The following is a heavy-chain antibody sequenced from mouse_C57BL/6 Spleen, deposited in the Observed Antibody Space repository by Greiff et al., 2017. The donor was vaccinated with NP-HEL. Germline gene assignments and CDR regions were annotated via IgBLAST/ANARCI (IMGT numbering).Heavy chain of an antibody. CDR3: ARIEGYDYDGYYYAMDY. V-gene: IGHV1-75*01. CDR1: GYTFTDYY. D-gene: IGHD2-4*01. Sequence: QVQLKQSGPELVKPGASVKISCKASGYTFTDYYINWVKQRPGQGLEWIGWIFPGSGSTYYNEKFKGKATLTVDKSSSTAYMLLSSLTSEDSAVYFCARIEGYDYDGYYYAMDYWGQGTSVTVSS. CDR2: IFPGSGST. J-gene: IGHJ4*01.